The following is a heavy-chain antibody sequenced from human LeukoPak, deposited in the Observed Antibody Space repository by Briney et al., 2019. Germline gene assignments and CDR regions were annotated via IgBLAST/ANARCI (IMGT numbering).Heavy chain of an antibody. Sequence: SETLSLTCTVSGGSISNYYWSWIRQPAGKGLEWIRRIHASGSTNYNPSLKSRVTMSVDTSKNQYSLKLSSVTAADTAVYYCARMVVSAWYFDYWGQGTLVTVSS. J-gene: IGHJ4*02. CDR3: ARMVVSAWYFDY. V-gene: IGHV4-4*07. CDR1: GGSISNYY. CDR2: IHASGST. D-gene: IGHD2-8*01.